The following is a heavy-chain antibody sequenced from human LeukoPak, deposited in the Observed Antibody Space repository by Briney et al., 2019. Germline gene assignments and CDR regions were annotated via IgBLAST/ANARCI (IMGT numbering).Heavy chain of an antibody. Sequence: ASVKVSCKASGGTFSSYAISWVRQAPGQGLEWMGGIIPIFGTANYAQKFQGRVTITADESTSTAYMELSSLRSEDTAVYYCASSTIFGVVNEGPNWFDPWGQGTLVTVSS. V-gene: IGHV1-69*13. CDR3: ASSTIFGVVNEGPNWFDP. CDR2: IIPIFGTA. CDR1: GGTFSSYA. J-gene: IGHJ5*02. D-gene: IGHD3-3*01.